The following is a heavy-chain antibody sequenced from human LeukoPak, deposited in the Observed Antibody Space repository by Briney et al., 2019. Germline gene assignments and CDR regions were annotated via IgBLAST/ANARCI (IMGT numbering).Heavy chain of an antibody. CDR1: GLTFSSYA. Sequence: GGSLRLSCAASGLTFSSYAMHWVRQAPGKGLEWVAVISYDGSNKYYADSVKGRFTISRDNSKNTLYLQMNSLRAEDTAVYYCARELAAADHAGGDYWGQGTLVTVSS. D-gene: IGHD6-13*01. CDR3: ARELAAADHAGGDY. J-gene: IGHJ4*02. V-gene: IGHV3-30*04. CDR2: ISYDGSNK.